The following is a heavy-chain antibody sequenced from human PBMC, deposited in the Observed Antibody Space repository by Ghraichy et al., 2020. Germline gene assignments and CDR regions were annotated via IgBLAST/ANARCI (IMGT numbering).Heavy chain of an antibody. CDR2: IIPMFGVA. V-gene: IGHV1-69*10. CDR1: GGTLSSYG. CDR3: ARDPCTNGVCYTNYYYYYGMDV. Sequence: SVKVSCKASGGTLSSYGISWVRQAPGQGLEWMGGIIPMFGVANYAQKFQGRVTFTADKSTSTAYMELSSLRSEDTAVYYCARDPCTNGVCYTNYYYYYGMDVWGQGTTVTVSS. J-gene: IGHJ6*02. D-gene: IGHD2-8*01.